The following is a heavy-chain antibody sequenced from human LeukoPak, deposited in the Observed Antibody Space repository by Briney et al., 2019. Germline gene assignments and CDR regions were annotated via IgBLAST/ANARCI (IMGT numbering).Heavy chain of an antibody. J-gene: IGHJ5*02. CDR1: GFTFSSYG. CDR2: IRYDGSNK. Sequence: GGSLRLSCAASGFTFSSYGMHWVRQAPGKGLEWVAFIRYDGSNKYYADSVKGRFTISRDNSKNTLYLQMNSLRAEDTAVYYCAKSSLRMVRGVINWFDPWGQGTLVTVSS. D-gene: IGHD3-10*01. CDR3: AKSSLRMVRGVINWFDP. V-gene: IGHV3-30*02.